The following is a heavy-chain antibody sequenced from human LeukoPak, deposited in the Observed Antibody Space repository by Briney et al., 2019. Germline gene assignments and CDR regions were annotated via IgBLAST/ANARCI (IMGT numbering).Heavy chain of an antibody. J-gene: IGHJ3*02. CDR2: INSNNGGT. V-gene: IGHV1-2*02. CDR1: GYTFTGYY. Sequence: ASVKVSCKASGYTFTGYYMHCVRQATGQGLEWMVGINSNNGGTKTAQKFQGRVTMTRDTSISTTYMELSSLRSDDTAVYYCAREGRESGSYYGGGDVGAFDIWGQGTMVTVSS. D-gene: IGHD1-26*01. CDR3: AREGRESGSYYGGGDVGAFDI.